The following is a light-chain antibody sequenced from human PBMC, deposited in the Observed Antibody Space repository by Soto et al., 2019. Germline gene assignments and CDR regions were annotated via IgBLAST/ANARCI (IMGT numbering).Light chain of an antibody. J-gene: IGLJ2*01. V-gene: IGLV2-14*01. CDR2: DVS. CDR3: SSYTSSSTLV. Sequence: QSALTQPASVSGSPGQSITISCTGTSSDVGGYNYVSWYQQPPVKAPKLMIYDVSNRPSGVSIRFSGSKSGNTASLTISGLQAEDEADYYCSSYTSSSTLVFGGGTKLTVL. CDR1: SSDVGGYNY.